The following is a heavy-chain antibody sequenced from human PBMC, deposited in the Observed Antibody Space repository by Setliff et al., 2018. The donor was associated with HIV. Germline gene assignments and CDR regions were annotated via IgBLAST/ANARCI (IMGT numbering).Heavy chain of an antibody. Sequence: PSETLSLTCTVSGGSITRTPYYWTWIRQPPGKGLEWTGSIYHTGRTYYNRSLESRLTISIDTSKNQFSLKLTSVTAADTATYYCASRIYYYDESRVLREEGFVPWGQGTLVTVSS. CDR1: GGSITRTPYY. J-gene: IGHJ5*02. CDR2: IYHTGRT. CDR3: ASRIYYYDESRVLREEGFVP. V-gene: IGHV4-39*01. D-gene: IGHD3-22*01.